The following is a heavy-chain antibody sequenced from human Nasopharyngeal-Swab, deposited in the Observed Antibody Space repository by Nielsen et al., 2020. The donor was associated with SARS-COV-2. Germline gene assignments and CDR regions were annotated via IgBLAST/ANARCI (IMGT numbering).Heavy chain of an antibody. V-gene: IGHV1-46*02. CDR2: INPGSGGT. Sequence: ASVQVSCKASGYTFNNYYIHWVRQAPGQGLEWMGMINPGSGGTTYAQKFQGRVTMTRDTSTSTVFIDLSSLRSEDTAVYYCARRGRCSGSSCDMDVWGQGTTVTVSS. D-gene: IGHD2-2*01. CDR1: GYTFNNYY. CDR3: ARRGRCSGSSCDMDV. J-gene: IGHJ6*02.